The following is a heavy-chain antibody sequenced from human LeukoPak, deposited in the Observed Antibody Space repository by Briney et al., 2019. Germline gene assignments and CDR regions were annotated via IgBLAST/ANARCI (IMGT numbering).Heavy chain of an antibody. CDR1: GFTFSSYW. J-gene: IGHJ6*03. CDR3: ARDTVGYSYGYYYYMDV. CDR2: IKHDGSEK. V-gene: IGHV3-7*05. Sequence: GGSLRLSCAAAGFTFSSYWMSWVRQAPGKGLEWVANIKHDGSEKYYVDSVKGRFTISRDNAKNSLYLQMNSLRAEDTALYYCARDTVGYSYGYYYYMDVWGKGTPVTVSS. D-gene: IGHD5-18*01.